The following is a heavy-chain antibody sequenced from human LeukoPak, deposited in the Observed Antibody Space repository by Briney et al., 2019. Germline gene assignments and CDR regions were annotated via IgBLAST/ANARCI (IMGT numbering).Heavy chain of an antibody. CDR1: GGTFSSYT. D-gene: IGHD2-2*01. Sequence: ASVKVSCKASGGTFSSYTISWVRQAPGQGLEWMGRIIPILGIANYAQKFQGRVTITADESTSTAYMELSSLRSEDTAVYYCARDLGTSGDGNWFDPWGQGTLVTVSS. CDR2: IIPILGIA. V-gene: IGHV1-69*04. CDR3: ARDLGTSGDGNWFDP. J-gene: IGHJ5*02.